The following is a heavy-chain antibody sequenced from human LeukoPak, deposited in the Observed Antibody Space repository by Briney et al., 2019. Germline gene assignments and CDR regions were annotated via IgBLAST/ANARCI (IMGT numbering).Heavy chain of an antibody. Sequence: GASVKVSCKASGGTFSSYAISWVRQAPGQGLEWMGGIIPIFGTANYAQKFQGRVTITADESTSTAYMELSSLRSEDTAVYYCARYSSSGTLRYYFDYWGQGTLVTVSS. CDR3: ARYSSSGTLRYYFDY. D-gene: IGHD6-6*01. J-gene: IGHJ4*02. V-gene: IGHV1-69*13. CDR2: IIPIFGTA. CDR1: GGTFSSYA.